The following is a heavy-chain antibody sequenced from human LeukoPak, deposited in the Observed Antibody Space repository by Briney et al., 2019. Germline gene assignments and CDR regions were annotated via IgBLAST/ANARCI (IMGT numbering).Heavy chain of an antibody. CDR1: GYSISSGYY. Sequence: SETLSLTCAVSGYSISSGYYWGWIRQPPGKGLEWIGSIYHSGSTYYNPSLKSRVTISVDTSKNQFSLKLCSVTAADTAVYYCARERGYCSSTSCYREGLDYWGQGTLVTVSS. D-gene: IGHD2-2*01. V-gene: IGHV4-38-2*02. J-gene: IGHJ4*02. CDR2: IYHSGST. CDR3: ARERGYCSSTSCYREGLDY.